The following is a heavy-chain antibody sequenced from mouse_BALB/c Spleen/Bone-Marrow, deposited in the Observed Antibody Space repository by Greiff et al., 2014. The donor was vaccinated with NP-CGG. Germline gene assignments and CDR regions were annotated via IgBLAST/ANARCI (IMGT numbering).Heavy chain of an antibody. V-gene: IGHV14-3*02. D-gene: IGHD1-1*01. Sequence: EVQLVESGAELVKPGASVKLSCTASGFNIKDTYMHWVKQRPEQGLEWIGRIDPANGNTKYDPKFQGKATITADTSSNTAYLQLSSLTSEDTAVYYCARYYYGSSYFDYWGQGTTITVSS. CDR3: ARYYYGSSYFDY. CDR2: IDPANGNT. J-gene: IGHJ2*01. CDR1: GFNIKDTY.